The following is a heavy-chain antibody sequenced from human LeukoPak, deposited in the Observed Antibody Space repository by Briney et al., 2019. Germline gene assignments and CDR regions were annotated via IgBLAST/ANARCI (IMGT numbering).Heavy chain of an antibody. D-gene: IGHD5-18*01. CDR3: ASDQWGIQEYYFDY. V-gene: IGHV3-21*01. J-gene: IGHJ4*02. CDR1: GFTFSIYS. Sequence: GGSLRLSCAASGFTFSIYSMDWVRHAPGKGLEWVASISSSSSYIYYADSVKGRFTISRDNAKNSLYLQMNSLRAEDTAVYYCASDQWGIQEYYFDYWGQGTLVTVSS. CDR2: ISSSSSYI.